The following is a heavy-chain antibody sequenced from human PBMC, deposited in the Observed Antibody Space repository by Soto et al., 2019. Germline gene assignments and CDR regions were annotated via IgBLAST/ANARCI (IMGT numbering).Heavy chain of an antibody. CDR3: ARARGDGIVTNYYHYDMAV. CDR1: GYTFTGYY. Sequence: ASVKVSCKASGYTFTGYYMHWVRQAPGRGLEWMGWINPNSGGTNYAQKFQGWVTMTRDTSITTAYMELSRLTSDDTAVYYCARARGDGIVTNYYHYDMAVWGQGTTVTVSS. D-gene: IGHD1-1*01. CDR2: INPNSGGT. V-gene: IGHV1-2*04. J-gene: IGHJ6*02.